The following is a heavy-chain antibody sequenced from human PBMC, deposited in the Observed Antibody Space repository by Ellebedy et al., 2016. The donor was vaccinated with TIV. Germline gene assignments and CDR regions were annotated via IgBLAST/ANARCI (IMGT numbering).Heavy chain of an antibody. CDR2: IWFDGSNQ. J-gene: IGHJ5*02. CDR3: TRDFGHAYGFYNFFNP. V-gene: IGHV3-33*01. D-gene: IGHD3/OR15-3a*01. Sequence: PGGSLGLSCVASGVSFGYYGMHWVRQAPGKGLEWVALIWFDGSNQYYADSVKGRFTISRDNSKNTVYLQMDSLRAEDTAVYYCTRDFGHAYGFYNFFNPWGQGTQVTVSA. CDR1: GVSFGYYG.